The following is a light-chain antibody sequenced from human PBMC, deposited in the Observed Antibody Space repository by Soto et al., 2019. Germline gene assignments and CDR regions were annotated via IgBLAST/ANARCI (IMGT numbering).Light chain of an antibody. CDR1: SGHSSYA. V-gene: IGLV4-69*01. Sequence: QPVLTQSPSASASLGASVKLTCTLSSGHSSYAIAWHQQQPEKGPRYLMKLNSGGSHSKGDGIPDRFSGSSSGAERHLTISSRQSEDEADYYCQTWGTAIHDVVFGGGTKLTVL. CDR2: LNSGGSH. CDR3: QTWGTAIHDVV. J-gene: IGLJ2*01.